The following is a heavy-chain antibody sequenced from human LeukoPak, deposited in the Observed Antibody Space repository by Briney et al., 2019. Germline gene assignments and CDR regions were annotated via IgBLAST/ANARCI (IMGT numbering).Heavy chain of an antibody. Sequence: GASVKVSCKASGYTFTGYYMHWVRQAPGQGLEWMGWINAGNGNTKYSQKFQDRVTVTRDTSTSTAYMELSSLRSEDTAVYYCAKDEKGYYHETSGYPDAFDIWGQGTMVTVSS. V-gene: IGHV1-3*01. CDR2: INAGNGNT. D-gene: IGHD3-22*01. CDR1: GYTFTGYY. CDR3: AKDEKGYYHETSGYPDAFDI. J-gene: IGHJ3*02.